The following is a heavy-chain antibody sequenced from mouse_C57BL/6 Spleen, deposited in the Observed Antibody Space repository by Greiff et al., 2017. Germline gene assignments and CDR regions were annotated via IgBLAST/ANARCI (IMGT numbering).Heavy chain of an antibody. CDR2: IYPGDGDT. CDR1: GYAFSSSW. Sequence: VHLVESGPELVKPGASVKISCKASGYAFSSSWMNWVKQRPGKGLEWIGRIYPGDGDTNYNGKFKGKATLTADKSSSTAYMQLSSQTSEDSAVYFCARSNYGSSHTLFDYWGQGTTLTVSS. D-gene: IGHD1-1*01. V-gene: IGHV1-82*01. CDR3: ARSNYGSSHTLFDY. J-gene: IGHJ2*01.